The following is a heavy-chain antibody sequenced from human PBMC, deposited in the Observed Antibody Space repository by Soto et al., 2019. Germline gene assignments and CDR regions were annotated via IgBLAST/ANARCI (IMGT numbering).Heavy chain of an antibody. V-gene: IGHV3-23*01. D-gene: IGHD6-13*01. J-gene: IGHJ6*01. CDR1: GFTFSSYA. Sequence: GGSLRLSCAASGFTFSSYAMSWVRQAPGKGLEWVSAISGSGGSTYYADSVKGRFTISRDNSKNTLYLQMNSLRAEDTAVYYCAKEGTGSSWYQEYYYCYGMDVWGQGTTVTV. CDR2: ISGSGGST. CDR3: AKEGTGSSWYQEYYYCYGMDV.